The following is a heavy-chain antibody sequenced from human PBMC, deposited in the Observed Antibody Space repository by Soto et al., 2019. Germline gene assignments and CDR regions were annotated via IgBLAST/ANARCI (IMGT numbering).Heavy chain of an antibody. J-gene: IGHJ4*02. V-gene: IGHV4-34*01. CDR1: GGSFSGYY. Sequence: KPSETLSLTCAVYGGSFSGYYWSWIRQPPGKGLEWIGEINHSGSTNYNPSLKSRVTISVDTSKNQFSLKLSSVTAADTAVYYCAREHYYYDSSGYYYYFDYWGQGTLVTVSS. D-gene: IGHD3-22*01. CDR3: AREHYYYDSSGYYYYFDY. CDR2: INHSGST.